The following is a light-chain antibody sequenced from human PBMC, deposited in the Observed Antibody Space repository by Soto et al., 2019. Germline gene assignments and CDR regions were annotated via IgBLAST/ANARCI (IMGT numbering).Light chain of an antibody. CDR3: QQRVDWLT. J-gene: IGKJ4*01. CDR1: QSLTSSY. Sequence: EIVLTQSPGTLSLSPGERATLSCSASQSLTSSYLAWYQQKPGQAPRLLIYGASSRATGIPDRFTGSGSGTDFTLTISRLEPEDFAVYYCQQRVDWLTFGGGTKVDIK. CDR2: GAS. V-gene: IGKV3D-20*02.